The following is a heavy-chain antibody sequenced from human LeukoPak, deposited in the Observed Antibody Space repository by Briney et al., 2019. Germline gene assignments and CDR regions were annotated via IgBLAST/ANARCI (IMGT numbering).Heavy chain of an antibody. D-gene: IGHD3-10*01. CDR1: GGSISSSSYY. Sequence: PSETLSLTCTVSGGSISSSSYYWGWIRQPPGKGLEWIGSIYHSGSTYYNPSLKSRVTISADTSKNQFSLKLSSVTAADTAVYYCARGLWFGESVGAFDIWGQGTKVTVSS. V-gene: IGHV4-39*07. CDR3: ARGLWFGESVGAFDI. CDR2: IYHSGST. J-gene: IGHJ3*02.